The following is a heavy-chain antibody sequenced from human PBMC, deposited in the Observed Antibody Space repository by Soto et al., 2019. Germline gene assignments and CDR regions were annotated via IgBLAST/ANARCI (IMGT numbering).Heavy chain of an antibody. V-gene: IGHV4-34*01. D-gene: IGHD3-22*01. CDR1: VVSFSDFS. Sequence: PSETLSLTCAVYVVSFSDFSWGWIRQSPGKGLEWIGEMNPFAITNYNPSLKTRVTMSLDTANNQFSLKLHSVIAADTAVYYCARVLRARAYIYDGSGYSRQNWFDPWGQGTLVTVSS. J-gene: IGHJ5*02. CDR3: ARVLRARAYIYDGSGYSRQNWFDP. CDR2: MNPFAIT.